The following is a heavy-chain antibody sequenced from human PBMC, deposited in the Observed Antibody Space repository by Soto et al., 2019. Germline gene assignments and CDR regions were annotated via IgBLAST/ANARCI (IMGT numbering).Heavy chain of an antibody. CDR3: ARLGVVVVAASASYYYYGMDV. Sequence: ASVKVSCKASGYTFTSYGISWVRQAPGQGLEWMGWISAYNGNTNYAQKLQGRVTMTTDTSTSTAYMELRSLRSDDTAVYYCARLGVVVVAASASYYYYGMDVWGQGTTVTVSS. CDR2: ISAYNGNT. J-gene: IGHJ6*02. CDR1: GYTFTSYG. D-gene: IGHD2-15*01. V-gene: IGHV1-18*01.